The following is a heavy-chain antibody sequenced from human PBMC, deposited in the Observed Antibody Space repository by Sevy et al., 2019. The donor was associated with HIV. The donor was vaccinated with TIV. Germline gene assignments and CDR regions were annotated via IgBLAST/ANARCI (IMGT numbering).Heavy chain of an antibody. CDR1: GFKVNDYY. CDR3: ARAGNLWFFDY. J-gene: IGHJ4*02. D-gene: IGHD3-9*01. CDR2: ISGIGPTK. V-gene: IGHV3-11*01. Sequence: GSLRLSCAVSGFKVNDYYMSWIRQAPGKRLEWVSYISGIGPTKYYADSVRGRFTISRVNAKNSLYLQMSSLSADDTAMYFCARAGNLWFFDYWGQGAQVTVSS.